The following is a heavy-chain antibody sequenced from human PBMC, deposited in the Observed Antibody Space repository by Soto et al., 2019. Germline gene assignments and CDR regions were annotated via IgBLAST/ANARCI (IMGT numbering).Heavy chain of an antibody. CDR2: ISYHGNTE. D-gene: IGHD6-25*01. V-gene: IGHV3-30*04. J-gene: IGHJ5*02. CDR3: ARVGLNVFRAANDSYNWFEP. CDR1: GFTFSHYS. Sequence: XESLSLSCTASGFTFSHYSLHWLRQTPGKGLEWVAYISYHGNTEKYADSVKGRFTISRDNYKKEVYLQMNSLRIEDTAVYYCARVGLNVFRAANDSYNWFEPWGQGTLVTVSS.